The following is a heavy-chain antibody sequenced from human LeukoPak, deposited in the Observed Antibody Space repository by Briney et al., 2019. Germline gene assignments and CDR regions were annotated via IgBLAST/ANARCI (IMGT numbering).Heavy chain of an antibody. CDR3: ALDIVVVPAALGSGTADY. Sequence: PGGSLRLSCAASGFTVSSNYMSWVRQAPGKGLEWVSAISGSGGSTYYADSVKGRFTISRDNSKNTLYLQMNSLRAEDTAVYYCALDIVVVPAALGSGTADYWGQGTLVTVSS. CDR2: ISGSGGST. D-gene: IGHD2-2*03. V-gene: IGHV3-23*01. CDR1: GFTVSSNY. J-gene: IGHJ4*02.